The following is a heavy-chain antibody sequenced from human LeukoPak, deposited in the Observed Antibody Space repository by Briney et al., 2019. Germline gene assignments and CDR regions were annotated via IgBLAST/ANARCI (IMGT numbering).Heavy chain of an antibody. Sequence: PGGSLRLSCAASGFTSSSYSLNWVRQAPGKGLERVSYISSSSSTIYYADSVKGRFTISRDNAKNSLYLQMNSLRAEDTVFFYKQKTAYEILTGYYTSRDFDYWGQGTLVTVSS. CDR2: ISSSSSTI. CDR1: GFTSSSYS. V-gene: IGHV3-48*04. CDR3: QKTAYEILTGYYTSRDFDY. J-gene: IGHJ4*02. D-gene: IGHD3-9*01.